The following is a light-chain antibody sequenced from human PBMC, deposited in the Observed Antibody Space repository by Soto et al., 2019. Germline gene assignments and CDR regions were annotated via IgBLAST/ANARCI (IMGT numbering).Light chain of an antibody. CDR1: QGVNSW. V-gene: IGKV1D-16*01. J-gene: IGKJ1*01. Sequence: DIQMTQSPSSVSASVGDRVTITRRASQGVNSWLAWYQQKPGKAPKLLIYGASNLQSGVPSRFNGSGSGTEFTLTISSLQPDDFATYYCQHYNSYSEAFGQGTKVDIK. CDR2: GAS. CDR3: QHYNSYSEA.